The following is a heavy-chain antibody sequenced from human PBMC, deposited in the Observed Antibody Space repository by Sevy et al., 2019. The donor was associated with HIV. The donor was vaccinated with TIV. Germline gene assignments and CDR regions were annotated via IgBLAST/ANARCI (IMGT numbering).Heavy chain of an antibody. CDR1: GYTFTSYD. V-gene: IGHV1-8*01. CDR3: ARGRSGWYVGRGSVDY. Sequence: VSVKVSRKASGYTFTSYDINWVRQATGQGLEWMGWMNPNSGNTGYAQKFQGRVTMTRNTSISTAYMELSSLRSEDTAVYYCARGRSGWYVGRGSVDYWGQGTLVTVSS. CDR2: MNPNSGNT. D-gene: IGHD6-19*01. J-gene: IGHJ4*02.